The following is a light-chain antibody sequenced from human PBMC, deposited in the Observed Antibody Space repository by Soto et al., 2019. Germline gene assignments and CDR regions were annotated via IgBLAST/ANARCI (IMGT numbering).Light chain of an antibody. CDR1: SPNIGRSS. J-gene: IGLJ3*02. CDR2: RND. Sequence: QSVVTQPPSASGTPGQRVTISCSGSSPNIGRSSVYWFQQFPGAAPKLLIHRNDRRPSGVPDRFSGFKSGTSASLAISGLRPEDEAHYYCATWDVSLSGGVFGGGTKLTVL. CDR3: ATWDVSLSGGV. V-gene: IGLV1-47*01.